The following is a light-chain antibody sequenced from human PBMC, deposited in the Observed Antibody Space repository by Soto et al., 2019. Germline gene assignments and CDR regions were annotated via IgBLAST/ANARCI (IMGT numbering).Light chain of an antibody. CDR1: QSVSSSY. Sequence: PGERVTLSCRASQSVSSSYLTWYQQKPGQAPRLLIHGAFTRATGIPARFSGSGSGTEFTLTISSLQSEDFAVYYCQQYNNWRTFGQGTKVDI. CDR2: GAF. V-gene: IGKV3-15*01. J-gene: IGKJ1*01. CDR3: QQYNNWRT.